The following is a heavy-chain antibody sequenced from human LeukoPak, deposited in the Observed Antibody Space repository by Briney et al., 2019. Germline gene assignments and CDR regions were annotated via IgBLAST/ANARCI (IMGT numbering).Heavy chain of an antibody. Sequence: ASVKVPCKASGYTFTSYAMHWVRQAPGQRLEWMGWINAGNGNTKYSQKFQGRVTITRDTSASTAYMELSSLRSEDTAVYYCARVSFDYDILTGYSPWGQGTLVTVSS. D-gene: IGHD3-9*01. CDR2: INAGNGNT. J-gene: IGHJ5*02. CDR3: ARVSFDYDILTGYSP. CDR1: GYTFTSYA. V-gene: IGHV1-3*01.